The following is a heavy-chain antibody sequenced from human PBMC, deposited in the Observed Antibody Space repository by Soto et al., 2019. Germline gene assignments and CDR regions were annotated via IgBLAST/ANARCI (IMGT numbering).Heavy chain of an antibody. V-gene: IGHV4-39*01. D-gene: IGHD1-26*01. Sequence: PSETLSLTCTVSGGSISSSRYYWGWIRQPPGKGLEWIGSIYYSGSTYYNPSLKSRVTISVDTSKNQFSLKLSSVTAADTAVYYCARPGGSYLYYFDYWGQGTLVTVSS. CDR2: IYYSGST. J-gene: IGHJ4*02. CDR1: GGSISSSRYY. CDR3: ARPGGSYLYYFDY.